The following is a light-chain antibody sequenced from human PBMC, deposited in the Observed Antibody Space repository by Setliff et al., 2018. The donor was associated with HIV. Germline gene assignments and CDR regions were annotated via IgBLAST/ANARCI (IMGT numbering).Light chain of an antibody. V-gene: IGLV2-14*01. CDR3: SSYPSSYTYV. CDR1: SSDVSAYKY. CDR2: EVT. J-gene: IGLJ1*01. Sequence: SALTQPASVSGSPGQSITISCTGTSSDVSAYKYVSWYQQHPGKAPKLMIYEVTNRPSGVSNRFSGSKSGNTASLTISGLQAEDEADYYCSSYPSSYTYVLGTGTKVTVL.